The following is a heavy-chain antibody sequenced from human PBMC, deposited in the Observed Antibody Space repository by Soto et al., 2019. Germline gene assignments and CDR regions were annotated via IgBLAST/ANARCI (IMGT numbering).Heavy chain of an antibody. J-gene: IGHJ6*02. CDR2: IWYDGSNK. Sequence: QVQLVESGGGVVQPGRSLRLSCAASGFTFSSYGMHWVRQAPGKGLEWVAVIWYDGSNKYYADSVKGRFTISRDNSKNTLYLQMNGLRAEDTAVYYCARDGGGAAARFLILYGMDVWGQGTTVTVSS. D-gene: IGHD6-13*01. V-gene: IGHV3-33*01. CDR3: ARDGGGAAARFLILYGMDV. CDR1: GFTFSSYG.